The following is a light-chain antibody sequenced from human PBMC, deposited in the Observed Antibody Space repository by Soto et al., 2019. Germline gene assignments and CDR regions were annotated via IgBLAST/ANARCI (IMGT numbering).Light chain of an antibody. Sequence: ENVLTQSPGTLSLSPGEGATLSCRASQTVSSTYLAWYQQKPGRAPSLLIHGASTRAAGIPDRFSASGSGTHFTLTINRREPEDFAVYFCQQFGTSPYTFGQGTTVEIK. J-gene: IGKJ2*01. CDR3: QQFGTSPYT. CDR1: QTVSSTY. V-gene: IGKV3-20*01. CDR2: GAS.